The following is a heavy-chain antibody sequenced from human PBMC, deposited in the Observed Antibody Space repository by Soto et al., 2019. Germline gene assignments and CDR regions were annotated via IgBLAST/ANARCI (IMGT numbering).Heavy chain of an antibody. J-gene: IGHJ6*02. Sequence: GESLKISCKGSGYSFISYWVGWVRQMPGKGLEWMGIIYPGDSDTRYSPSFQGQVTISADKSITTAHLQWSSLKASDTAMYYCARHALPRGGTGHGMDVWGQGTTVTVSS. CDR3: ARHALPRGGTGHGMDV. V-gene: IGHV5-51*01. CDR1: GYSFISYW. D-gene: IGHD1-1*01. CDR2: IYPGDSDT.